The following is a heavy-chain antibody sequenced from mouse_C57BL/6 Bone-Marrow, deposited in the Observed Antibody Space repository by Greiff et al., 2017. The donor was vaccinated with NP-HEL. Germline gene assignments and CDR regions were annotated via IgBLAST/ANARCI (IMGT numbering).Heavy chain of an antibody. CDR1: GYTFTDYY. J-gene: IGHJ3*01. V-gene: IGHV1-76*01. CDR3: AHDGYYEFAY. Sequence: QVQLQQSGAELVRPGASVKLSCKASGYTFTDYYINWVKQRPGQGLEWIARIYPGSGNTYYIEKFKGKATLTAEKSSSTAYMQLSSLTSEDSAVYFCAHDGYYEFAYWGQGTLVTVSA. CDR2: IYPGSGNT. D-gene: IGHD2-3*01.